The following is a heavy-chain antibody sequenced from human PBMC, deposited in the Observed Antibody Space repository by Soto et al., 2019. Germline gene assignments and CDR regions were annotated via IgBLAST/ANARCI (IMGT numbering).Heavy chain of an antibody. D-gene: IGHD3-22*01. J-gene: IGHJ1*01. CDR3: AADGGYYDSSGSEYFQH. CDR1: GFTFTSSA. Sequence: SVKVSCKASGFTFTSSAVQWVRQARGQRLEWIGWIVVGSGNTNYAQKFQERVTITRDMSTSTAYMELSSLRSEDTAVYYCAADGGYYDSSGSEYFQHWGQGTLVTVSS. CDR2: IVVGSGNT. V-gene: IGHV1-58*01.